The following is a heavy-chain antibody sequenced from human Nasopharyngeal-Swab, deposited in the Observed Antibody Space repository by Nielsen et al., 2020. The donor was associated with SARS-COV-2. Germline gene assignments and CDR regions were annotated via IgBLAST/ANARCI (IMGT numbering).Heavy chain of an antibody. CDR3: ARLPRNNWRLDS. J-gene: IGHJ4*02. Sequence: GESLKISCAASGFTFGNYWMSWVRQAPGKRLERVANIKEDGSEKDYVASVKGRFTISRDNIKNSLYLQMNSLRVEDTAVYFCARLPRNNWRLDSWGQGILVTVSS. CDR2: IKEDGSEK. V-gene: IGHV3-7*03. CDR1: GFTFGNYW. D-gene: IGHD1-20*01.